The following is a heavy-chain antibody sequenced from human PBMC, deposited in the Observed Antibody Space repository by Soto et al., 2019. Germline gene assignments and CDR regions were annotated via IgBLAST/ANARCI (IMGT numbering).Heavy chain of an antibody. J-gene: IGHJ5*02. CDR2: INHSGST. D-gene: IGHD2-2*01. V-gene: IGHV4-34*01. CDR1: GGSFSGYY. Sequence: SETLSLTCAVYGGSFSGYYWSWIRQPPGKGLEWIGEINHSGSTNYNPSLKSRVTISVDTSKNQFSLKLSSVTAADTAVYYCARGGYCSSTSCYRTYNWFDPWGQGTLVTVSS. CDR3: ARGGYCSSTSCYRTYNWFDP.